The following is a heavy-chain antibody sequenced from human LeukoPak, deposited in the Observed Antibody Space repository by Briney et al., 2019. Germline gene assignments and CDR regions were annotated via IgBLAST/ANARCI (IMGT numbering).Heavy chain of an antibody. CDR3: ARGPPSGSYLIDY. CDR2: IIPIFGTA. D-gene: IGHD1-26*01. V-gene: IGHV1-69*13. J-gene: IGHJ4*02. CDR1: GGTFSSYA. Sequence: SVKVSCKASGGTFSSYAISWVRQAPGQGLEWMGGIIPIFGTANYAQKFQGRVTITADVSTSTAYMELSSLRSEDTAVYYCARGPPSGSYLIDYWGQGTLVTVSS.